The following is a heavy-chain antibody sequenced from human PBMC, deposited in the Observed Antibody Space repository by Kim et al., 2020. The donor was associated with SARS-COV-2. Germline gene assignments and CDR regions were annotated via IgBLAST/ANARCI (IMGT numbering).Heavy chain of an antibody. D-gene: IGHD2-2*01. CDR3: AKDSTFRSSTSCDPFDP. CDR2: ISYDGSNK. V-gene: IGHV3-30*18. CDR1: GFTFSSYG. Sequence: GGSLRLSCAASGFTFSSYGMHWVRQAPGKGLEWVAGISYDGSNKFYPDSVKGRFTISRDDSKNTLYLEMNSLRAEDTAVYYCAKDSTFRSSTSCDPFDPWGQGTLVTVSS. J-gene: IGHJ5*02.